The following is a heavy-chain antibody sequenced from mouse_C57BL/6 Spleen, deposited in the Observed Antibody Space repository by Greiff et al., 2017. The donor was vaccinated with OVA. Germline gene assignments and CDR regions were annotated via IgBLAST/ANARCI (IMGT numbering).Heavy chain of an antibody. CDR2: IYPGSGNT. CDR3: ARSGYYGSSLAY. V-gene: IGHV1-76*01. D-gene: IGHD1-1*01. CDR1: GYTFTDYY. J-gene: IGHJ3*01. Sequence: VQRVESGAELVRPGASVKLSCKASGYTFTDYYINWVKQRPGQGLEWIARIYPGSGNTYYNEKFKGKATLTAEKSSSTAYMQLSSLTSEDSAVYFCARSGYYGSSLAYWGQGTLVTVSA.